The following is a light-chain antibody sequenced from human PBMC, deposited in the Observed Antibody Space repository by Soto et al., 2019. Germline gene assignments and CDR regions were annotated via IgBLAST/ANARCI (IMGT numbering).Light chain of an antibody. J-gene: IGLJ2*01. CDR1: SSNIGSAY. Sequence: QSVLTTPPSASRTPGQTVTISCAGSSSNIGSAYIYWYQQLPGTAPKLRIYRNNQRPSGVPDRFSASKSGTSASLDISGLRSEDDADYYCSAWDDSLVVFGGGTQLTVL. V-gene: IGLV1-47*01. CDR2: RNN. CDR3: SAWDDSLVV.